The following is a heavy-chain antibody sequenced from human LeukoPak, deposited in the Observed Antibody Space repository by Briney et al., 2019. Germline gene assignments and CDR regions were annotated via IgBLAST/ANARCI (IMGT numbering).Heavy chain of an antibody. CDR3: ARAPISGSYYFVPYAFDI. CDR2: ISAYNGNT. J-gene: IGHJ3*02. Sequence: GASVKVSCKASGYTFTGYGISWVRQAPGQGLEWMGWISAYNGNTNYAQKLQGRVTMTTDTSTSTAYMELRSLRSDDTAVYYCARAPISGSYYFVPYAFDIWGQGTMVTVSS. D-gene: IGHD1-26*01. V-gene: IGHV1-18*01. CDR1: GYTFTGYG.